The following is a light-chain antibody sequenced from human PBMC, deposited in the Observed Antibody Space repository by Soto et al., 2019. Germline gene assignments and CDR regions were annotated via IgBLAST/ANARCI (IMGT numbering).Light chain of an antibody. CDR3: QQRSNFS. CDR1: QSVSSY. V-gene: IGKV3-11*01. CDR2: DAS. J-gene: IGKJ4*01. Sequence: EIVLTQSPATLSLSPGERATLSCRASQSVSSYLAWYQQKPGQAPRLLIYDASNRATGIPARFSGSGSGTGFTLTIISLEPEDFAVYYCQQRSNFSFGGGPKVEIK.